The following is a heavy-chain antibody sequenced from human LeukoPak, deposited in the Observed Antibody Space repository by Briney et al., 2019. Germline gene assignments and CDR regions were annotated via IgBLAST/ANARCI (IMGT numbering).Heavy chain of an antibody. CDR3: AGDQEAFDY. J-gene: IGHJ4*02. V-gene: IGHV1-46*01. CDR2: IYPRDGST. Sequence: ASVKVSCKASGCTFTSYYIHWVRQAPGQGLEWMGMIYPRDGSTSYAQKFQGRVTVTRDTSTSTVHMELSGLRSEDTAVYYCAGDQEAFDYWGQGTLVTVSS. CDR1: GCTFTSYY.